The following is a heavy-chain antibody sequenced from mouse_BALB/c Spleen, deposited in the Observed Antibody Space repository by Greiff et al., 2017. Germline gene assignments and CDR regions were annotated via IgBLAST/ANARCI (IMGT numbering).Heavy chain of an antibody. CDR2: ISYSGST. Sequence: EVMLVESGPGLVKPSQSLSLTCTVTGYSITSDYAWNWIRQFPGNKLEWMGYISYSGSTSYNPSLKSRISITRDTSKNQFFLQLNSVTTEDTATYYCAFTKDYAMDYWGQGTSVTVSS. D-gene: IGHD1-1*01. J-gene: IGHJ4*01. CDR1: GYSITSDYA. V-gene: IGHV3-2*02. CDR3: AFTKDYAMDY.